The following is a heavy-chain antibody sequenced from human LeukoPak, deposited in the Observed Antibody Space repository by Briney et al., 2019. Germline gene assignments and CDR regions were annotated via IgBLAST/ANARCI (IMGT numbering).Heavy chain of an antibody. CDR1: GGSISSYY. Sequence: SETLSLTCTVSGGSISSYYWSWIRQPPGKGLEWIGYIYYSGSTNYNPSLKSRVTISVDTSKNQFSLKLSSVTAADTAVYYCARILNDYVWGSYPNSPNWFDPWGQGTLVTVSS. J-gene: IGHJ5*02. V-gene: IGHV4-59*01. D-gene: IGHD3-16*01. CDR2: IYYSGST. CDR3: ARILNDYVWGSYPNSPNWFDP.